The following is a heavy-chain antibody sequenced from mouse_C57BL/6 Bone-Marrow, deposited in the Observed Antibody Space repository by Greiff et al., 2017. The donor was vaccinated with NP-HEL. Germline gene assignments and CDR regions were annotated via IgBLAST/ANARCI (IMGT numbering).Heavy chain of an antibody. J-gene: IGHJ3*01. CDR1: GYTFTSYW. D-gene: IGHD4-1*01. V-gene: IGHV1-64*01. CDR3: ARRGTGTGFAY. Sequence: QVQLQQPGAELVKPGASVKLSCKASGYTFTSYWMHWVKQRPGQGLEWIGMIHPNSGSTNYNEKFKSKATLTVDKSSSTAYMQLSSLTSEDSAVYCCARRGTGTGFAYWGQGTLVTVSA. CDR2: IHPNSGST.